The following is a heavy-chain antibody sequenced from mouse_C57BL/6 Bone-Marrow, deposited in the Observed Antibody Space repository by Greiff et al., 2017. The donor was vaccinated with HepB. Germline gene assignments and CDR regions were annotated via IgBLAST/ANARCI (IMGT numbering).Heavy chain of an antibody. Sequence: QVTLNVSGPGILQPSQTLSLTCSFSGFSLSTFGMGVGWIRQPSGKGLVWLAHIWWDDAKYYNPAMKSRLTISKDTSKNQVFLKIANVDTADTATDYCARPPVPYYGSSDYGGQGTTRTVSS. D-gene: IGHD1-1*01. CDR2: IWWDDAK. CDR3: ARPPVPYYGSSDY. J-gene: IGHJ2*01. V-gene: IGHV8-8*01. CDR1: GFSLSTFGMG.